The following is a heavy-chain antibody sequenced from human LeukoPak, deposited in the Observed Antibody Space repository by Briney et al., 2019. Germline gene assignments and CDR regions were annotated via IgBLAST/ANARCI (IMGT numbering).Heavy chain of an antibody. J-gene: IGHJ6*03. CDR2: ISGSGGST. V-gene: IGHV3-23*01. D-gene: IGHD3-10*01. CDR3: AKSGGSGYYMDV. Sequence: TGGSLRLSCAASGFTFSSYAMSWVRQAPGKGLEWVSAISGSGGSTYYADSVKGRFTISRDNSKNTLYLQMNSLRAEDTAVYYCAKSGGSGYYMDVWGKGTTVTASS. CDR1: GFTFSSYA.